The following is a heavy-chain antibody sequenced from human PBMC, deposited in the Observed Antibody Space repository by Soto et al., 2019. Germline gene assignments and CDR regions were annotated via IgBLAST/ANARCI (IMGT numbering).Heavy chain of an antibody. CDR1: GFTFGTYA. J-gene: IGHJ4*02. CDR3: AIMSHAGSYPDY. Sequence: AGGSLRLSCAASGFTFGTYAMSWVRQAPGKKLEWVSSIAATGDRTFYADSVKGRFTLSRDKTKNTLYLEMSSLRADDTAVFYCAIMSHAGSYPDYWGQGTRVTVSS. CDR2: IAATGDRT. V-gene: IGHV3-23*01. D-gene: IGHD1-26*01.